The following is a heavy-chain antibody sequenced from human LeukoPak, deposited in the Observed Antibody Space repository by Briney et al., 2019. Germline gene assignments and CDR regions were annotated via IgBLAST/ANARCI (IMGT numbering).Heavy chain of an antibody. CDR1: GGSFSGYY. V-gene: IGHV4-59*10. J-gene: IGHJ4*02. D-gene: IGHD5-24*01. CDR2: MYTSGST. CDR3: ARGSREMATIFDY. Sequence: PSETLSLTCAVYGGSFSGYYWSWIRQPPGKGLEWIGRMYTSGSTNYNPSLKSRVTMSVDTSKNQFSLKLTSVTAADTAVYYCARGSREMATIFDYWGQGTLVTVSS.